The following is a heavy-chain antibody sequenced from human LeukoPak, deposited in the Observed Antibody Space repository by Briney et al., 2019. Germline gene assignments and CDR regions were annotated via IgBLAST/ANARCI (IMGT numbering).Heavy chain of an antibody. J-gene: IGHJ3*02. D-gene: IGHD3-10*01. V-gene: IGHV1-24*01. Sequence: VASVKVSCKVSGYTLTELSMHWVRQAPGKGLEWMGGFDPEDGETIYAQKFQGRVTMTEDTSTDTAYMELSSLRAEDTAVYYCARDTHYYGSGSPAFDIWGQGTMVTVSS. CDR1: GYTLTELS. CDR2: FDPEDGET. CDR3: ARDTHYYGSGSPAFDI.